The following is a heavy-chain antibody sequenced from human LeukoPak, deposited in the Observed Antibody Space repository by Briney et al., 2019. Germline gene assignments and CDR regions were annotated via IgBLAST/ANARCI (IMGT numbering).Heavy chain of an antibody. D-gene: IGHD4-11*01. J-gene: IGHJ4*02. CDR3: ARVTDSLDY. Sequence: SSQTLSLTCTVSGGSISSGDYYWSWIRQPPGKGLEWIGYIYYSGSTYYNPSLKSRVTISVDTSKNQFSLNLRSLTAADTAVYYCARVTDSLDYWGQGTLVTVSP. CDR2: IYYSGST. V-gene: IGHV4-30-4*08. CDR1: GGSISSGDYY.